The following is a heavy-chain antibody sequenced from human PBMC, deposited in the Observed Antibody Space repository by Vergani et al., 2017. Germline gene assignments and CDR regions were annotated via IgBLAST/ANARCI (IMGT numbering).Heavy chain of an antibody. Sequence: VQLVETGGGLIQPGGSLRLSCAASGFTVSSNYMSWVRQAPGKGLEWIGYIYYSGSTNYNPSLKSRVTISVDTSKNQFSLKLSSVTAADTAVYYCARWVYGGYGVGYYFDYWGQGTLVTVSS. CDR1: GFTVSSNY. J-gene: IGHJ4*02. CDR3: ARWVYGGYGVGYYFDY. CDR2: IYYSGST. V-gene: IGHV4-59*02. D-gene: IGHD5-12*01.